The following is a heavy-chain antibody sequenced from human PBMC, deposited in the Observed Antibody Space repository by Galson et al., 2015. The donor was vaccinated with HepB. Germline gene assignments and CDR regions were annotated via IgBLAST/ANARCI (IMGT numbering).Heavy chain of an antibody. CDR1: GFTFSSYA. J-gene: IGHJ6*02. V-gene: IGHV3-23*01. CDR3: AKGSEYSSSSGGDV. CDR2: ISGSGGST. Sequence: SLRLSCAASGFTFSSYAMSWVRQAPEKGLEWVSAISGSGGSTYYADSVKGRFTISRDNSKNTLYLQMNSLRAEDTAVYYCAKGSEYSSSSGGDVWGQGTTVTVSS. D-gene: IGHD6-6*01.